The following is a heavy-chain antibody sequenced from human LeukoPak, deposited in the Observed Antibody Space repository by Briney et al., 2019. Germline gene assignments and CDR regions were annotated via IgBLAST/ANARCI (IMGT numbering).Heavy chain of an antibody. CDR1: GYTFTGYF. CDR2: INLKSGGT. CDR3: ARSPHILTGENLDY. Sequence: ASVKVSCKASGYTFTGYFIHWVRQAPGQGLEWMGWINLKSGGTNYAQKFQGRVTMTRDTSISTAYMELSRLRSDDTAVYYCARSPHILTGENLDYWGQGTLVTVSS. J-gene: IGHJ4*02. D-gene: IGHD3-9*01. V-gene: IGHV1-2*02.